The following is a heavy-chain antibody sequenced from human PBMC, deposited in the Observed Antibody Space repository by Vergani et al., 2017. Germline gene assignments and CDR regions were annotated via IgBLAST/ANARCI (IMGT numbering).Heavy chain of an antibody. CDR2: MYHSGST. J-gene: IGHJ4*03. CDR3: GRVADFYGLGRRLLDL. Sequence: QLRLQESGPGLVKPSETLSLTCSVSGGSMSGYYWSWIRQPPAKELEWIWYMYHSGSTNYNPSLETRVTISGDTSKNQFSLKLNSVTAADTAVYYCGRVADFYGLGRRLLDLWGHGILVTVSS. CDR1: GGSMSGYY. D-gene: IGHD3-10*01. V-gene: IGHV4-59*01.